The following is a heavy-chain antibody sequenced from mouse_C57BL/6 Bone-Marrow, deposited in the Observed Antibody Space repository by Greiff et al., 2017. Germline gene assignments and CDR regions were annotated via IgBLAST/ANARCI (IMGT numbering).Heavy chain of an antibody. CDR3: TRAFYYYGSSPWFAY. V-gene: IGHV1-5*01. D-gene: IGHD1-1*01. CDR2: IYPGNSDT. CDR1: GYTFTSYW. Sequence: EVQLQQSGTVLARPGASVKMSCKTSGYTFTSYWMHWVKQRPGQGLEWIGAIYPGNSDTSYNQKFKGKAKLTAVTSASTAYMELSILTNEDSAVYYCTRAFYYYGSSPWFAYWGQGTLVTVSA. J-gene: IGHJ3*01.